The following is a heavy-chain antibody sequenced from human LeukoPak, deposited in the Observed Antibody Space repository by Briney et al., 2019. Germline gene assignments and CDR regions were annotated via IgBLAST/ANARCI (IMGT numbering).Heavy chain of an antibody. J-gene: IGHJ4*02. V-gene: IGHV4-59*01. D-gene: IGHD2-21*01. CDR2: IYYSGST. CDR3: ARTRRDDYYFDY. CDR1: GGSISSYY. Sequence: KPSETLSLTCTVSGGSISSYYWSWIRQPPGKGLEWIGYIYYSGSTNYNSSLKSRVTISVDTSKNQFSLKLSSVTAADTAVYYCARTRRDDYYFDYWGQGTLVTVSS.